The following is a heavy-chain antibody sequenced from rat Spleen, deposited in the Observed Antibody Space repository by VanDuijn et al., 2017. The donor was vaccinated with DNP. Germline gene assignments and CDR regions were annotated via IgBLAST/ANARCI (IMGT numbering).Heavy chain of an antibody. CDR1: GFTFSDYY. CDR2: ISYNGGTP. CDR3: TSNPHIRTAAPFDY. Sequence: EVLLVESDGGLVQPGRSLKLSCAVSGFTFSDYYMAWDRQAPAKGLEWVATISYNGGTPYYRDSVKGRFTISRDNAQSTLYLQVNSLRSEDTATYYCTSNPHIRTAAPFDYWGHGVMVTVSS. D-gene: IGHD3-8*01. V-gene: IGHV5-7*01. J-gene: IGHJ2*01.